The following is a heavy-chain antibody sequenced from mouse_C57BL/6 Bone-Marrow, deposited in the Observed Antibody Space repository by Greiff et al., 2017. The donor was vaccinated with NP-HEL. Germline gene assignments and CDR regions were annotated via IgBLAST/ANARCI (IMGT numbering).Heavy chain of an antibody. V-gene: IGHV2-2*01. CDR3: ARLDDYWYFDV. J-gene: IGHJ1*03. CDR1: GFSLTSYG. Sequence: VKLMESGPGLVQPSQSLSITCTVSGFSLTSYGVHWVRQSPGKGLEWLGVIWSGGSTDYNAAFISRLSISKDNSKSQVFFKMNSLQADDTAIYYCARLDDYWYFDVWGTGTTVTVSS. CDR2: IWSGGST.